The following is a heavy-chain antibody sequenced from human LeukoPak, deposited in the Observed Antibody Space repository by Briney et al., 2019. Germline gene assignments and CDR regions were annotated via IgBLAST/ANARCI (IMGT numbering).Heavy chain of an antibody. CDR1: GVSFDDYY. D-gene: IGHD4-17*01. Sequence: SETLSLTCAVSGVSFDDYYWAWVRQTPGKGLEWMGEINHSGYTNDSPSLKSRATLSVDTSRKQFSLNLRSVTVADAGIYYCTRMTTGHDYWGQGTLVTLSS. J-gene: IGHJ4*02. V-gene: IGHV4-34*04. CDR3: TRMTTGHDY. CDR2: INHSGYT.